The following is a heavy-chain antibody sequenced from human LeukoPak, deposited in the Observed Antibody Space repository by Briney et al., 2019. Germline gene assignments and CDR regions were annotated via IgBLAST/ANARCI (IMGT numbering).Heavy chain of an antibody. V-gene: IGHV1-18*01. Sequence: GASVKVSCKASGYTFTGQYMHWVRQAPGQGLEWMGWINPDTGNTNYAQKLQGRVTMTTDTSTSTAYMELRSLRSDDTAVYYCARDHCSGGSCYEYYYYYGMDVWGQGTTVTVSS. CDR3: ARDHCSGGSCYEYYYYYGMDV. CDR1: GYTFTGQY. J-gene: IGHJ6*02. CDR2: INPDTGNT. D-gene: IGHD2-15*01.